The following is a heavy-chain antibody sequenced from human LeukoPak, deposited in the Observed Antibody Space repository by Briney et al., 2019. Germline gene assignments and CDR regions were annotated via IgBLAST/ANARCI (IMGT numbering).Heavy chain of an antibody. D-gene: IGHD2-2*01. Sequence: SETLSLTCTVFCVSVTTSGYYGAWIRQPPGGGLEWIGSISYSGITYYKPSLRGRVTISGDTAKNQFSLKLSSVTAADTAVYYCARHNDYASLMDVWGQGTTVTVSS. J-gene: IGHJ6*02. CDR3: ARHNDYASLMDV. CDR2: ISYSGIT. V-gene: IGHV4-39*01. CDR1: CVSVTTSGYY.